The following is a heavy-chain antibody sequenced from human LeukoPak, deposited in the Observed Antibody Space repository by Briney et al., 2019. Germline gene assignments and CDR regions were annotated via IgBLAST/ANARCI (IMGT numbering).Heavy chain of an antibody. CDR1: GGSISSYY. V-gene: IGHV4-59*12. CDR3: ARADTVVINYFDY. Sequence: SETLSLTCTVSGGSISSYYWSWIRQPPGKGLEWIGYIYHSGNTNYNPSLNSRVTISVDTSKNQFSLKLSSVTAADTAVYYCARADTVVINYFDYWGQGTLVTVSS. D-gene: IGHD4-23*01. J-gene: IGHJ4*02. CDR2: IYHSGNT.